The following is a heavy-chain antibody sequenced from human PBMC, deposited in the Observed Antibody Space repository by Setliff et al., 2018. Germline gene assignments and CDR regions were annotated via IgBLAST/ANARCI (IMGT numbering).Heavy chain of an antibody. V-gene: IGHV3-13*01. CDR3: ARESSSGSYYIPLYYYYGMDV. D-gene: IGHD3-10*01. J-gene: IGHJ6*02. Sequence: GGSLRLSCAASGFTFSSYDMHWVRQATGKGLEWVSAIGTAGDTYYPGSVKGRFTISRENAKNSLYLQMNSLRAEDTAVYYCARESSSGSYYIPLYYYYGMDVWGQGTTVTVSS. CDR2: IGTAGDT. CDR1: GFTFSSYD.